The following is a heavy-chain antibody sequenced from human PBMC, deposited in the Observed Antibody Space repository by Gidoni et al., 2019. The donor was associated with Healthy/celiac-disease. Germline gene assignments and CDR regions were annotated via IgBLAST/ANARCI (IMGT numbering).Heavy chain of an antibody. CDR1: GGSFRGYS. CDR3: ASLSYGGNGELNDD. D-gene: IGHD2-15*01. Sequence: QAQLQNWGAGPFKHSRTLSLTCAVPGGSFRGYSWSWIRQPPGQGLEWIGEINHSGSTNSNPPLKSRVTISVDTSKIQFSLKLISVTAADTAVYYCASLSYGGNGELNDDWGQGTLVTVSS. V-gene: IGHV4-34*01. J-gene: IGHJ4*02. CDR2: INHSGST.